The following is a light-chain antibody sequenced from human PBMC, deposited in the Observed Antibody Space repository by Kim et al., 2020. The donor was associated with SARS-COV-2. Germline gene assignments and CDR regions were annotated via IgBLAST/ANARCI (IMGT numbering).Light chain of an antibody. V-gene: IGLV6-57*01. J-gene: IGLJ3*02. CDR1: SGSISSDV. Sequence: GKTVIIPCTRSSGSISSDVVQWIQQRPGTSPTTVIYGDHVRPSGVPDRFSGFVDSSSNSASLTISGLKTEDEADYYCQSFHDNAWVFGGGTQLTVL. CDR2: GDH. CDR3: QSFHDNAWV.